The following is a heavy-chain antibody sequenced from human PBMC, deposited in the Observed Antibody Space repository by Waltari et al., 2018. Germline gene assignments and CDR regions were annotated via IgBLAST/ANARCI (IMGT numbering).Heavy chain of an antibody. D-gene: IGHD3-22*01. J-gene: IGHJ4*02. Sequence: EVQLVESGGGLVQPGGSLRLSCAASGFTFSSYAMNWVRQAPGKGLEWVSGISGSRGITYYTDSVKGRFTISRDNSRNTLFLQMNSLRAEDTVVYYCAKGRTYYYDSGGYFDSWGQGTLVTVSS. CDR1: GFTFSSYA. V-gene: IGHV3-23*04. CDR2: ISGSRGIT. CDR3: AKGRTYYYDSGGYFDS.